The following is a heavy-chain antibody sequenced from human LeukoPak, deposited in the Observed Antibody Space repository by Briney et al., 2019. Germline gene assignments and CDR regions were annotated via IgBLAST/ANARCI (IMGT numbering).Heavy chain of an antibody. CDR3: ARVACSSTSCYLAGYYYYYMDV. D-gene: IGHD2-2*01. V-gene: IGHV1-8*01. CDR2: MNPNSGNT. J-gene: IGHJ6*03. CDR1: GYTFTSYD. Sequence: VASVKVSCKASGYTFTSYDINWVRQATGQGLEWMGWMNPNSGNTGYAQKFQGRVTMTRNTSISTAYMELSSLRSEDTAVYYCARVACSSTSCYLAGYYYYYMDVWGKGTTVTVSS.